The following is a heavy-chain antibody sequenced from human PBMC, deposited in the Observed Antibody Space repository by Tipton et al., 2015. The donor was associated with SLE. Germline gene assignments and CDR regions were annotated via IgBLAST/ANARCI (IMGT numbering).Heavy chain of an antibody. CDR3: ARSRYSSGIHYMDV. D-gene: IGHD6-19*01. CDR1: GFTFSSYT. CDR2: VYPGDSDT. V-gene: IGHV5-51*01. J-gene: IGHJ6*03. Sequence: SLRLSCSASGFTFSSYTMNWVRQMPGKGLEWMGIVYPGDSDTRYSPSFQGQVTISADKSISTAYLQWSSLKASDTAMYYCARSRYSSGIHYMDVWGKGTTVTVSS.